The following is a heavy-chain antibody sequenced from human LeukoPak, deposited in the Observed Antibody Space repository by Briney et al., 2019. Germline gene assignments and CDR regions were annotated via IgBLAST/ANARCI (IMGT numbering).Heavy chain of an antibody. V-gene: IGHV1-18*01. J-gene: IGHJ5*02. CDR1: GYTFTSYG. Sequence: ASVKFSCKASGYTFTSYGISWVRQAPGQGLEWMGWISAYNGNTNYAQKLQGRVTMTTDTSTSTAYMELRSLRSDDTAVYYCARDRAYVVVPAAGGWFDPWGQGTLVTVSS. CDR3: ARDRAYVVVPAAGGWFDP. CDR2: ISAYNGNT. D-gene: IGHD2-2*01.